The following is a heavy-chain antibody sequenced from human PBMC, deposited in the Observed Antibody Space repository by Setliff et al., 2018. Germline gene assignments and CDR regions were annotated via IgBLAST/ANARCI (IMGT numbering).Heavy chain of an antibody. CDR2: IYPGDSDT. J-gene: IGHJ4*02. CDR3: ARQSWGGSGWSWVDY. D-gene: IGHD6-19*01. CDR1: GYSFASYW. V-gene: IGHV5-51*01. Sequence: PGESLKISCKGSGYSFASYWIGWVRQMPGKGLEWMGIIYPGDSDTRYSPSFQGQVTISADKSISTAYLQWSSLKASDTAMYYCARQSWGGSGWSWVDYWGQGTLVTVSS.